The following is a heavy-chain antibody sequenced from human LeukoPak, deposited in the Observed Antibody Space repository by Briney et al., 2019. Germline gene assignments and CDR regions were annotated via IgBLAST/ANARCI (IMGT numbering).Heavy chain of an antibody. CDR2: MREDGTEI. J-gene: IGHJ4*02. D-gene: IGHD1-26*01. V-gene: IGHV3-7*01. CDR1: GFPFNVQT. CDR3: ARGGATRGRFEN. Sequence: PGGSLRLSCAASGFPFNVQTMSWVRQAPGKGLDWVASMREDGTEIHYVDSVKGRFTISRDNPKNSLYLQINNLRAEDTAVYYCARGGATRGRFENWGQGTRVTVSS.